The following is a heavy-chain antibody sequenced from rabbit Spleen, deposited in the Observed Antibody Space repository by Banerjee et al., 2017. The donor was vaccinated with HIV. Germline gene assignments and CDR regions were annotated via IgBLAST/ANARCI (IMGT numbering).Heavy chain of an antibody. Sequence: QEQLVESGGGLVQPEGSLTLTCKASGIDFSNTYYMCWVRQAPGKGLEWIACIYTGSTGDTYYASWVNGRFTVSKTSSTTVTLQMTSLTAADTATYFCARAPHGGDYYTVLNLWGPGTLVTVS. J-gene: IGHJ4*01. CDR1: GIDFSNTYY. V-gene: IGHV1S45*01. CDR3: ARAPHGGDYYTVLNL. D-gene: IGHD1-1*01. CDR2: IYTGSTGDT.